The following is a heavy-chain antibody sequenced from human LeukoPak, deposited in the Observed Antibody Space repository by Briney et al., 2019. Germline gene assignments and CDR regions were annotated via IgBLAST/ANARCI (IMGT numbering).Heavy chain of an antibody. J-gene: IGHJ5*02. Sequence: PSETLSLTCTVSGGSISSYYWSWIRQPAGKGLEYIGRIHTSGSPNYNPSLKSRVTISVDTSRNQFSLKMTSVTAADTAVYYCAGDLITPPYNWFDPWGQGTLVTVSS. CDR2: IHTSGSP. CDR3: AGDLITPPYNWFDP. V-gene: IGHV4-4*07. CDR1: GGSISSYY. D-gene: IGHD3-16*01.